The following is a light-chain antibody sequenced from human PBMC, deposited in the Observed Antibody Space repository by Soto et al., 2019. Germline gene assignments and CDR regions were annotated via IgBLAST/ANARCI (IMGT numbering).Light chain of an antibody. CDR1: QSVSSGA. V-gene: IGKV3-20*01. CDR3: QQYGGSPPIT. J-gene: IGKJ5*01. Sequence: EIVLTHSPCTLSLSPGEGASLSCRASQSVSSGAFAWYQQKPGQAPRLLIYGASRRAAGIPDRFSGSGSGTDFTLTISRVDPEDFAVYYCQQYGGSPPITFGQGTRLEIK. CDR2: GAS.